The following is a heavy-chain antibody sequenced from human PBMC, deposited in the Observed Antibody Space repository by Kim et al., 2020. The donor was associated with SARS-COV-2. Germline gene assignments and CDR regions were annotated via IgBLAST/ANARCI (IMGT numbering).Heavy chain of an antibody. D-gene: IGHD3-3*01. V-gene: IGHV4-34*01. J-gene: IGHJ5*02. CDR3: ARGRRREVTIFGLVIKNWFDP. CDR2: INHSGST. CDR1: GGSFSGYY. Sequence: SETLSLTCAVYGGSFSGYYWSWIRQPPGKGLEWIGEINHSGSTNYNPSLKSRVTISVDTSKNQFSLKLSSVPAADTAVYYCARGRRREVTIFGLVIKNWFDPWGQGTLVTVSS.